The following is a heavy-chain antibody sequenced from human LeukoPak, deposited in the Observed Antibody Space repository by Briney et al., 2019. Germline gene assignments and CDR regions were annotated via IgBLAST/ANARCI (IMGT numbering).Heavy chain of an antibody. J-gene: IGHJ4*02. V-gene: IGHV3-30*18. Sequence: GGSLRLSCAASGFTFSNYGIHWVRQAPGKGLEWVAVMSFDGSNNYYADSVKGRFTISRDNSKNTLYLQMNSLRAEDTAVYYCAKDTHGDYPDNWGQGTLVTVSS. D-gene: IGHD4-17*01. CDR1: GFTFSNYG. CDR3: AKDTHGDYPDN. CDR2: MSFDGSNN.